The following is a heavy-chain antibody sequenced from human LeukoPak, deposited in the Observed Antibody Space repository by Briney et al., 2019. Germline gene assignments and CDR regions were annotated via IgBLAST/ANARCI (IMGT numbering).Heavy chain of an antibody. CDR2: IYYSGST. Sequence: SETLSLTCTVPGGSISSSSYYWGWIRQPPGKGLEWIGSIYYSGSTYYNPSLKSRVTISVDTSKNQFSLKLSSVTAADTAVYYCARHKDGFEIFGVVDYWGQGTLVTVSS. D-gene: IGHD3-3*01. CDR1: GGSISSSSYY. V-gene: IGHV4-39*01. J-gene: IGHJ4*02. CDR3: ARHKDGFEIFGVVDY.